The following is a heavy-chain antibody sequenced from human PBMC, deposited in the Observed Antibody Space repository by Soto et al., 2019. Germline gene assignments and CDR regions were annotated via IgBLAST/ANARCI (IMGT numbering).Heavy chain of an antibody. CDR2: ISGSGGST. Sequence: GGSLRLSCAASGFTFSSYAMSWVRQAPGKGLEWVSAISGSGGSTYYADSVKGRFTISRDNSKNTLYLQMNSLRAEDTAVYYCAKSPGIVVVTRDAFDIWGQGTMVTVSS. V-gene: IGHV3-23*01. D-gene: IGHD3-22*01. J-gene: IGHJ3*02. CDR1: GFTFSSYA. CDR3: AKSPGIVVVTRDAFDI.